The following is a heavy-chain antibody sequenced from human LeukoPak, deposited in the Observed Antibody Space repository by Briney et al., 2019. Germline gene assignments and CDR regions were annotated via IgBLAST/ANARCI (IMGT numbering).Heavy chain of an antibody. V-gene: IGHV5-51*01. CDR1: GYLFDTFW. J-gene: IGHJ3*01. CDR2: IYPDDSET. D-gene: IGHD2-2*01. Sequence: GESLKISCKGSGYLFDTFWIGWVRQKPGKGLEWMGVIYPDDSETRYSPSFQGQVIISADKSINTAYLQWTSLKASDTAMYYCARPIDSTSHIKWAFDLWGXGTMVTVSS. CDR3: ARPIDSTSHIKWAFDL.